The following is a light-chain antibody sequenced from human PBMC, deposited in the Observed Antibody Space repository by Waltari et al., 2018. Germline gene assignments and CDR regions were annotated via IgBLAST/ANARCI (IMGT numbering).Light chain of an antibody. CDR2: DAS. V-gene: IGKV3-20*01. J-gene: IGKJ1*01. CDR1: QSVGMT. Sequence: EIVLTQSPGTLSLSPGQRATLFCRASQSVGMTLAWYQQKPGQAPRLLIYDASTRASGIPDRFSATGSGTDFSLTISRLEPEDFAVYYCQKYGRLPATFGRGTTVEIK. CDR3: QKYGRLPAT.